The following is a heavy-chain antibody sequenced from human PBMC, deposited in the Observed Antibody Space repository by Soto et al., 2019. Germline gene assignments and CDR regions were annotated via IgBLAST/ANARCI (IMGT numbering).Heavy chain of an antibody. D-gene: IGHD3-9*01. V-gene: IGHV4-59*01. Sequence: PSETLSLTCTVSGGSISIYYWSWIRQPPGKGLEWIGYIYYSGSTNYNPSLKSRVTISVDTSKNQFSLKLSSVTAADTAVYYCARNSYYDILTFDYWGQGTLVTVSS. J-gene: IGHJ4*02. CDR1: GGSISIYY. CDR2: IYYSGST. CDR3: ARNSYYDILTFDY.